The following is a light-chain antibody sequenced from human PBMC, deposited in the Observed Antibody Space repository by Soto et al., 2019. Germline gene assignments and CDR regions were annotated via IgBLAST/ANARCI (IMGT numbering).Light chain of an antibody. V-gene: IGLV2-14*01. CDR3: CSYTTSNTVT. CDR2: DVS. Sequence: QSALTQPASVSWSPGQSITISCTGSSSDVGGFNYVSWYQQHPGKAPKLMIYDVSNRPSGVSHRFSGSKSGNAASLTVSGLQAEDEADYYCCSYTTSNTVTFGGGTKVTVL. CDR1: SSDVGGFNY. J-gene: IGLJ2*01.